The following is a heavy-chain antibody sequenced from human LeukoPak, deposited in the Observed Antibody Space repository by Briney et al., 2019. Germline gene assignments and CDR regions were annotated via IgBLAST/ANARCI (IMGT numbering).Heavy chain of an antibody. V-gene: IGHV4-59*01. Sequence: PSEPLSLTCTVSGGATTTYYWSWIRQPPGKGLEWIGYIYHIGSSSFNPSLNSRVTMSIDTSTNQFSLRLSSVTAADTAIYYCARETSGRYFDYWGQGILVTVSS. CDR3: ARETSGRYFDY. CDR2: IYHIGSS. J-gene: IGHJ4*02. CDR1: GGATTTYY.